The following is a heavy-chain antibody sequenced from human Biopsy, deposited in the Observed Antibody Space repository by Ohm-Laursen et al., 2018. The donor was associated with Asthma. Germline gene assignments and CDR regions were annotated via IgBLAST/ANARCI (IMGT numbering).Heavy chain of an antibody. V-gene: IGHV1-2*06. CDR2: INPSGGAT. J-gene: IGHJ5*02. D-gene: IGHD7-27*01. Sequence: ASVKVSCKASAYTFIGYHLHWVRQAPGEGLEWMGRINPSGGATVYAQKFQGRVTMTRDTSISTAYMELSRLTSDDTAVYYCARVQKSPGDRWFDPWGQGTLVTVSS. CDR3: ARVQKSPGDRWFDP. CDR1: AYTFIGYH.